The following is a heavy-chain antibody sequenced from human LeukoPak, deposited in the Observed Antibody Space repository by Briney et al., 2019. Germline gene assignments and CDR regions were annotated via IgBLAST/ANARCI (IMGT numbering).Heavy chain of an antibody. J-gene: IGHJ5*02. CDR2: IYYSGSN. Sequence: PSETLSLTCTVSGGSISSSSYYWGWIRQPPGKGLEWIGSIYYSGSNYYNPSLKSRVTISVDTSKNQFSLKLSSVTAADTAVYYCAGHMTGSLNWFDPWGQGTLVTVSS. V-gene: IGHV4-39*01. D-gene: IGHD2-15*01. CDR3: AGHMTGSLNWFDP. CDR1: GGSISSSSYY.